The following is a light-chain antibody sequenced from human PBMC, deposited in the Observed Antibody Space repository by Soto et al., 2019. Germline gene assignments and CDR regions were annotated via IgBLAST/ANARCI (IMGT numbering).Light chain of an antibody. CDR3: QQRSNLMYT. Sequence: EIVLTQSPATLSLSPGERATLSCRASQSVSSYLAWYQQKPGQGPRLLIYDASARATGIPARFSGSGSRTDFTLTISSLEPEDFAVYYCQQRSNLMYTFGQGTKLEIK. CDR2: DAS. V-gene: IGKV3-11*01. J-gene: IGKJ2*01. CDR1: QSVSSY.